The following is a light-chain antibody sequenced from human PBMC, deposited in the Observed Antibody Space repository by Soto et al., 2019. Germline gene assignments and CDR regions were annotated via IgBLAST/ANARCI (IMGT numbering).Light chain of an antibody. Sequence: NFMLTQPHSVSESPGKTVTISCTRSSGNIASNYVQWFRQRPGSAPTPVIYEDNQRPSGVPSRFSGSIDSSSNSASLNISGLRTEDEADYYCQSYDSTNVVIGGGTKLTVL. CDR3: QSYDSTNVV. V-gene: IGLV6-57*04. CDR1: SGNIASNY. CDR2: EDN. J-gene: IGLJ2*01.